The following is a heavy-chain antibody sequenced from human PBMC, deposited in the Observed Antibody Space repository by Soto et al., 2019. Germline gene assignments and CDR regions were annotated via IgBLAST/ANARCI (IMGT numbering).Heavy chain of an antibody. CDR2: IWYDGSNK. Sequence: GGSLRLSCAASGFTFSSYGMHWVRQAPGKGLEWVAVIWYDGSNKYYADSVKGRFTISRDNSKNTLYLQMNSLRAKDTAVYYCARDRRTYYYGSGSYSDYWGQGTLVTVSS. CDR3: ARDRRTYYYGSGSYSDY. V-gene: IGHV3-33*01. D-gene: IGHD3-10*01. J-gene: IGHJ4*02. CDR1: GFTFSSYG.